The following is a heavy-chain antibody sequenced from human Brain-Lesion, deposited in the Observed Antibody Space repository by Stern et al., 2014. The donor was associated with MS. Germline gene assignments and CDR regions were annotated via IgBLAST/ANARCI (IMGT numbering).Heavy chain of an antibody. J-gene: IGHJ4*02. CDR1: GYSFTSDW. CDR3: ARHMGEGLSIDY. CDR2: IDPSDSNP. D-gene: IGHD3-16*01. V-gene: IGHV5-10-1*01. Sequence: MQLVQSGAEVKKPGESLRISCQGSGYSFTSDWISWVRQMPGKGLELMGRIDPSDSNPNYSPSFQGHVTISADKSINTAYLDWRSLKASDTAMYYCARHMGEGLSIDYWGQGTLVTVSS.